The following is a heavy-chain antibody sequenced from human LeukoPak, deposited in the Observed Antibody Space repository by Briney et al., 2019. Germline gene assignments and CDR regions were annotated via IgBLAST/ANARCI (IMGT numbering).Heavy chain of an antibody. D-gene: IGHD6-13*01. J-gene: IGHJ6*02. Sequence: PGGSLRLSCAASGFTFSSYAMHWVRQAPGKGLEWVAVISYVGSNKYYADSVKGRFTISRDNSKNTLYLQMNSLRAEDTAVYYCARDSAFGSSWYGFYGMDVWGQGTTVTVSS. V-gene: IGHV3-30-3*01. CDR1: GFTFSSYA. CDR3: ARDSAFGSSWYGFYGMDV. CDR2: ISYVGSNK.